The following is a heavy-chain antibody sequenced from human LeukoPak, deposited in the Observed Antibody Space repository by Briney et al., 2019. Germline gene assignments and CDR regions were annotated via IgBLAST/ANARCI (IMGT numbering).Heavy chain of an antibody. Sequence: TSETLSLTCAVYGGSFSGYYWSWIRQPPGKGLEWIGEINHSGSTNYNPSLKSRVTISVDTSKNQFSLKLSSVTAADTAVYYCARGPLSDYVWGSYRSPLTFDYWGQGTLVTVSS. CDR1: GGSFSGYY. V-gene: IGHV4-34*01. CDR2: INHSGST. CDR3: ARGPLSDYVWGSYRSPLTFDY. J-gene: IGHJ4*02. D-gene: IGHD3-16*02.